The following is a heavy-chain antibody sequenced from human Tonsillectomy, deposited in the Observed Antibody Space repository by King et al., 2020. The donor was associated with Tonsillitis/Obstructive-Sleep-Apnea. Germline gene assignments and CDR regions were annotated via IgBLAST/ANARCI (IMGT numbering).Heavy chain of an antibody. J-gene: IGHJ5*02. CDR3: ARPSMVRGVINWFDP. V-gene: IGHV4-59*08. Sequence: VQLQESGPGLVKPSETLSLTCTVSGGSISSYYWSWIRQPPGKGLEWIGYIYYSGSTNYNPSLKSRVTISVDTSKNQFSLKLSSVTAADTAVYYCARPSMVRGVINWFDPWGQGTLVTVSS. CDR2: IYYSGST. D-gene: IGHD3-10*01. CDR1: GGSISSYY.